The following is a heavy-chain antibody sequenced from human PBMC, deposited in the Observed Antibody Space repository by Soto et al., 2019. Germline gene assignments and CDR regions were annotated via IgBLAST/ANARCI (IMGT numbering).Heavy chain of an antibody. CDR2: IYHSGST. Sequence: SETLSLTCAVSGGSISSSNWWSWVRQPPGKGLEWIGEIYHSGSTNYNPSLKSRVTISVDKSKNQFSLKLRSVTAADTAVYYCASLVDTGGFNGMDVWGQGTTVTVSS. J-gene: IGHJ6*02. CDR1: GGSISSSNW. D-gene: IGHD5-18*01. V-gene: IGHV4-4*02. CDR3: ASLVDTGGFNGMDV.